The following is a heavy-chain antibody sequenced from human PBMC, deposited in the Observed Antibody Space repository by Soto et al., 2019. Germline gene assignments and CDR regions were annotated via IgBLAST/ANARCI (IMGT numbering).Heavy chain of an antibody. CDR1: GGSISSGDYY. V-gene: IGHV4-30-4*01. D-gene: IGHD6-6*01. J-gene: IGHJ5*02. Sequence: QVQLQESGPGLVKPSQTLSLTCTVSGGSISSGDYYWSWIRQPPGKGLEWIGYIYYSGSTYYNPSLKSRVTISVDTSKNQFSLKLSSVTAADTAVYYCARGSIAARLMSGGWFDPWGQGTLVTVSS. CDR3: ARGSIAARLMSGGWFDP. CDR2: IYYSGST.